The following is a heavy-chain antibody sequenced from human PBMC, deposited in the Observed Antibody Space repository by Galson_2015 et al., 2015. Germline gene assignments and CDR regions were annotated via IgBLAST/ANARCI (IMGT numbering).Heavy chain of an antibody. CDR3: AREGCSGGSCYSVFHDAFDI. D-gene: IGHD2-15*01. Sequence: SLRLSCAASGFTFSNFALHWVRQAPGKGLEWLAVISYDGSNKYYADSVKGRFTISRDNSKNTLYPQMNSLRAADTAVYYCAREGCSGGSCYSVFHDAFDIWGQGTMVTVSS. CDR1: GFTFSNFA. V-gene: IGHV3-30*01. J-gene: IGHJ3*02. CDR2: ISYDGSNK.